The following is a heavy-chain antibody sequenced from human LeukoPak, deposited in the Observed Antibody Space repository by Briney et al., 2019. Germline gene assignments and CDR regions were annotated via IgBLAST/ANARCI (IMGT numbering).Heavy chain of an antibody. V-gene: IGHV1-24*01. D-gene: IGHD3-10*01. Sequence: ASVKVSCKASGYTFTDYYMHWVRQAPGKGLEWMGGFDPEDGETIYAQKFQGRVTMTEDTSTDTAYMELSSLRSEDTAVYYCATEARITMVRGVNPFDYWGQGTLVTVSS. J-gene: IGHJ4*02. CDR1: GYTFTDYY. CDR3: ATEARITMVRGVNPFDY. CDR2: FDPEDGET.